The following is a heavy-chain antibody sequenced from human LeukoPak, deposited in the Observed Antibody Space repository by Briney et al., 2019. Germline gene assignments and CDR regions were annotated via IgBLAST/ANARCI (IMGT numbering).Heavy chain of an antibody. J-gene: IGHJ4*02. CDR3: ASRRIAAADSRAFDY. CDR2: ISISGSTT. CDR1: GFTFSSYE. V-gene: IGHV3-48*03. Sequence: GGSLRLSCAASGFTFSSYEMNWVRQAPGKGLEWVSYISISGSTTHYADSGKGRFTTSRDNAKNSLYLQMNSLRAEDTAVYYCASRRIAAADSRAFDYWGQGTLVTVSS. D-gene: IGHD6-25*01.